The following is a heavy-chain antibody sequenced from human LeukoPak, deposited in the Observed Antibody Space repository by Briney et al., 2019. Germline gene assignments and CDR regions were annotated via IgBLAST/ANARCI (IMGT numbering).Heavy chain of an antibody. Sequence: GGSLSLSCAASGFTVISNYMSWVRQAPGKGLEWVSVIYSGGSTYYADSVKGRFTISGDNSKNTLYLQMNSLRAEDTAVYYCARDAYGAVPDYWGQGTLVTVSS. CDR2: IYSGGST. J-gene: IGHJ4*02. V-gene: IGHV3-66*01. CDR3: ARDAYGAVPDY. CDR1: GFTVISNY. D-gene: IGHD4-17*01.